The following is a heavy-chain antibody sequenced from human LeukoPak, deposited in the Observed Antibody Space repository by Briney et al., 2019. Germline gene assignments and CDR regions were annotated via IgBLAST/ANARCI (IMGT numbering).Heavy chain of an antibody. J-gene: IGHJ4*02. CDR2: IYYGGST. CDR1: GGSISSYY. D-gene: IGHD4-23*01. V-gene: IGHV4-59*01. Sequence: SEALSLTCTVSGGSISSYYWSWIRQPPGKGLEWIGYIYYGGSTNYNPSLKSRVTISVDASKNQFSLKLTSVTAAGTAVYYCARGDYGGYSGPADYWGQGTLVTVSS. CDR3: ARGDYGGYSGPADY.